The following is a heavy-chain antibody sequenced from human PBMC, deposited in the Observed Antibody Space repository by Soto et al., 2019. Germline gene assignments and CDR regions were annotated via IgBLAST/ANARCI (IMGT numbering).Heavy chain of an antibody. Sequence: SVKVSCKASGGTFSSYAISWVRQAPGQGLEWMGGIIPIFGTANYAQKFQGRVTITADEPTSTAYMELSSLRSEDTAVYYCARAYYYDSSGYYYDYWGQGTLVTVSS. J-gene: IGHJ4*02. CDR3: ARAYYYDSSGYYYDY. CDR2: IIPIFGTA. D-gene: IGHD3-22*01. V-gene: IGHV1-69*13. CDR1: GGTFSSYA.